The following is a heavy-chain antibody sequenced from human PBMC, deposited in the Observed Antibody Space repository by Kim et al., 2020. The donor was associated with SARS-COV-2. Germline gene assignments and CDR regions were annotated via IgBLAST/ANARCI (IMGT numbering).Heavy chain of an antibody. CDR2: ISYDGSNK. CDR1: GFTFSSYG. V-gene: IGHV3-30*18. D-gene: IGHD3-9*01. CDR3: AKVQWYYDIFTGYYQRYGQTHYCYGRDV. Sequence: GGSLRLSCVASGFTFSSYGMHWVRQAPGKGLEWVSVISYDGSNKYYADSVKGRFTISRDNSKNTLYLQMNSLRAEDTAVYYCAKVQWYYDIFTGYYQRYGQTHYCYGRDVGGQGTAVTV. J-gene: IGHJ6*02.